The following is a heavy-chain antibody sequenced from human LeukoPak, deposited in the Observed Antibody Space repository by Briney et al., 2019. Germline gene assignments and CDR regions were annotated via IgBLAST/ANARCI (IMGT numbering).Heavy chain of an antibody. CDR2: ISYDGSNK. V-gene: IGHV3-30*14. J-gene: IGHJ4*02. CDR1: GFTFSSYA. D-gene: IGHD6-19*01. CDR3: ARVQIAVAGTYYFDY. Sequence: GGSLRLSCAASGFTFSSYAMHWVRQAPGKGLEWVAVISYDGSNKYYADSVKGRFTISRDNSKNTLYLQMNSLRAEDTAVYYCARVQIAVAGTYYFDYWGQGTLVTVSS.